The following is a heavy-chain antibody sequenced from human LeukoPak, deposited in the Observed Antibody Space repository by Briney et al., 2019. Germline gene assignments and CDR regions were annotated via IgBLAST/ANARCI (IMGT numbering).Heavy chain of an antibody. V-gene: IGHV4-34*01. J-gene: IGHJ4*02. Sequence: KPSETLSLTCAVYGGSFSGYYWSWIRQPPGKGLEWIGEINHSGSTNYNPSLKSRVTISVDTSKNQFSLKLSSVTAADTAVYYCAGGRIAARGYFDYWGQGTLVTVSS. CDR2: INHSGST. CDR1: GGSFSGYY. D-gene: IGHD6-6*01. CDR3: AGGRIAARGYFDY.